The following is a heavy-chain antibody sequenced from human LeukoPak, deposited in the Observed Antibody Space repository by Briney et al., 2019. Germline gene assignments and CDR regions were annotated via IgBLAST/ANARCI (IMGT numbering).Heavy chain of an antibody. V-gene: IGHV3-11*04. CDR2: ISPNGDNI. J-gene: IGHJ4*02. CDR3: VTESGWLFDF. D-gene: IGHD6-19*01. Sequence: GGSLRLSCAASGFTFSNAWMSWVRQAPGKGMEWVAYISPNGDNIHYADSVKGRFTISRDNAKNSLFLQVNSLRAEDTAVYYCVTESGWLFDFWGQGTLVTVSS. CDR1: GFTFSNAW.